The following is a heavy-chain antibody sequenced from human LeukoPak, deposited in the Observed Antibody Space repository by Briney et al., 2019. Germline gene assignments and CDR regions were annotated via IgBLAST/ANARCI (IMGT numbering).Heavy chain of an antibody. V-gene: IGHV1-8*01. D-gene: IGHD6-19*01. Sequence: ASVNVSCKASGYTFTTYDINWVRQATGQGLEWMGWMNPNRGNTGYAQKFQGRVTMTRNTSITTASTELSRLRSEDTAVYYCARGRGSGHKENWFDPWGQGTLVTVSS. J-gene: IGHJ5*02. CDR2: MNPNRGNT. CDR1: GYTFTTYD. CDR3: ARGRGSGHKENWFDP.